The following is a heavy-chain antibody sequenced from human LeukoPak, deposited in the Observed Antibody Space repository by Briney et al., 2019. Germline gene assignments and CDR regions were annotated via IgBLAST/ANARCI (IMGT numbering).Heavy chain of an antibody. J-gene: IGHJ4*02. D-gene: IGHD3-22*01. V-gene: IGHV3-7*01. CDR2: IKQDGSEK. CDR1: GFTFSSYW. CDR3: ARGANYYDSSGYSDYFDY. Sequence: GGSLRLSCAASGFTFSSYWMSWVRQAPGKGLEWVANIKQDGSEKYYVDSVKGRFTISRDNAKNSLYLQMNSLRAEDTAVYYCARGANYYDSSGYSDYFDYWGQGTLVTVSS.